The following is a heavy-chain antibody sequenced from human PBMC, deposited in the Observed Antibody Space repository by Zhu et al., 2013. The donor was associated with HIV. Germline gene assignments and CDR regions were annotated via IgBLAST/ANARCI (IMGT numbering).Heavy chain of an antibody. D-gene: IGHD6-13*01. J-gene: IGHJ2*01. Sequence: QVQLVQSGAEVKKPGASVKVSCKASGYTFTGYYMHWVRQAPGQGLEWMGWINPNSGGTNYAQKFQGWVTMTRDTSISTAYMELSRLRSDDTAVYYCARDSSSYPHQGWPYWYFDLWGRGTLVTVSS. CDR2: INPNSGGT. CDR3: ARDSSSYPHQGWPYWYFDL. CDR1: GYTFTGYY. V-gene: IGHV1-2*04.